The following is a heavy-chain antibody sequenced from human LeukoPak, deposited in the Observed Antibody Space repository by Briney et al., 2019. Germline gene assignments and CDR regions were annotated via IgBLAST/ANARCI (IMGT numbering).Heavy chain of an antibody. Sequence: GGSLRLSCGASGFSFSSYAMSWVRQAPGKGLEWVSSISGSGENTYYTDSVKGRFTISRDNFKSTLYLQMNSLRAEDTAVYYCGKERPNYYHSSGHYYRQNGDYWGQGTLVTVSS. D-gene: IGHD3-22*01. CDR3: GKERPNYYHSSGHYYRQNGDY. V-gene: IGHV3-23*01. J-gene: IGHJ4*02. CDR1: GFSFSSYA. CDR2: ISGSGENT.